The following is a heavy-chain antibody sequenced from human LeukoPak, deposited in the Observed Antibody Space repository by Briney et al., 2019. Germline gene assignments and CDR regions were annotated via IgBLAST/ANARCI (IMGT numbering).Heavy chain of an antibody. CDR2: IWYDGSNK. J-gene: IGHJ4*02. CDR1: GSIFSSYG. V-gene: IGHV3-33*06. CDR3: AKLTTS. D-gene: IGHD4-11*01. Sequence: GGSLRLSCAASGSIFSSYGMHWVRQAPGKGLEWVAVIWYDGSNKYYADSVKGRFTISRDNSNNTLYLQMNSLRAEDTAVYYCAKLTTSWGQGTLVTVSS.